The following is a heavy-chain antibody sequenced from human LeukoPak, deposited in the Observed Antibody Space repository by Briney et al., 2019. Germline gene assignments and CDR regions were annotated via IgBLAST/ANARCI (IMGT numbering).Heavy chain of an antibody. CDR1: GGSFSGYY. CDR2: INHSGST. D-gene: IGHD3-3*01. V-gene: IGHV4-34*01. CDR3: AKVFTIFGVVIDAFDI. Sequence: SETLPLTCAVYGGSFSGYYWSWIRQPPGKGLEWIGEINHSGSTNYSPSLKSRVTISVDTSKNQFSLKLSSVTAADTAVYYCAKVFTIFGVVIDAFDIWGQGTMVTASS. J-gene: IGHJ3*02.